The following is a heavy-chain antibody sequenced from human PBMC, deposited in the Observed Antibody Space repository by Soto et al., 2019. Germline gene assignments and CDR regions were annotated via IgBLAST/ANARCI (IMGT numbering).Heavy chain of an antibody. CDR3: ARGVVVPAAYGMDV. V-gene: IGHV3-33*01. Sequence: GGSLRRSCAASGFTFSSYGMHWVRQAPGKGLEWVAVIWYDGSNKYYADSVKGRFTISRDNSKNTLYLQMNSLRAEDTAVYYCARGVVVPAAYGMDVWGQGHTFTVSS. J-gene: IGHJ6*02. D-gene: IGHD2-2*01. CDR1: GFTFSSYG. CDR2: IWYDGSNK.